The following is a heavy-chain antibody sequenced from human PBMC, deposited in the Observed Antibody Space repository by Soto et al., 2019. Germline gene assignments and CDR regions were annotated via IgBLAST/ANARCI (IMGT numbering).Heavy chain of an antibody. D-gene: IGHD6-19*01. J-gene: IGHJ4*02. CDR3: AHLMWLVGGVYFDY. CDR1: GFSLSTSGVG. Sequence: QITLKESGPTLVKPTQTLTLTCTFSGFSLSTSGVGVGWIRQPPGKALEWLALIYWDDDKRYSPSLKSRLTITKDTSINQVVLTLTNMDPVDTATYYCAHLMWLVGGVYFDYWGQGTLLTVSS. CDR2: IYWDDDK. V-gene: IGHV2-5*02.